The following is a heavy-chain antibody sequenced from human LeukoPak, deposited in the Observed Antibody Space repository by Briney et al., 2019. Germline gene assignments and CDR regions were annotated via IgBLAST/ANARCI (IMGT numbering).Heavy chain of an antibody. CDR2: ISYDGSNK. CDR1: GFTFSSYG. CDR3: AKGYYYDSSGWVFDY. Sequence: GSLRLSCAASGFTFSSYGMHWVRQAPGQGLAWVAVISYDGSNKYYADSVNGRFTISRDNSKNTLYLQMNSLRAEDTAVYYCAKGYYYDSSGWVFDYWGQGTLVTVSS. J-gene: IGHJ4*02. D-gene: IGHD3-22*01. V-gene: IGHV3-30*18.